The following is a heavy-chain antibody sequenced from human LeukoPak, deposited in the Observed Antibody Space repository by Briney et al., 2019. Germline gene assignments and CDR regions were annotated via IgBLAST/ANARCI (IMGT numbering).Heavy chain of an antibody. J-gene: IGHJ4*02. CDR2: INTYNDNT. D-gene: IGHD2-2*01. CDR1: GYNFDRYG. Sequence: ASVKVSCKGSGYNFDRYGVNWVRQAPGQGLEWVGWINTYNDNTFYAQKFEGRVSMTTDTSTNTVYMDLRSLRSDDTAVYYCARDLEHCRNIICSNSAYWGQGTLVTVSS. V-gene: IGHV1-18*04. CDR3: ARDLEHCRNIICSNSAY.